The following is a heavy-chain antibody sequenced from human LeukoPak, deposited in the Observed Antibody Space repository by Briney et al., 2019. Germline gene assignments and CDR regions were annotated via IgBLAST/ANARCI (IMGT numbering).Heavy chain of an antibody. CDR1: GFTFSSYA. CDR2: ITGTSGIT. D-gene: IGHD6-19*01. V-gene: IGHV3-23*01. CDR3: AKRSVAGKKAFDY. J-gene: IGHJ4*02. Sequence: GGSLRLSCAASGFTFSSYAMSWVRQAPGKGLEWVSTITGTSGITYYADSVKGRFTISRDNSKNTLYLQMNSPRAEDTAVYYCAKRSVAGKKAFDYWGQGTLVTVSS.